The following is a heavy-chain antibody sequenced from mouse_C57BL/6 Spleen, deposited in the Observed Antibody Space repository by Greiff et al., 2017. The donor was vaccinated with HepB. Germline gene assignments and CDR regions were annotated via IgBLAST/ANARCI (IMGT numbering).Heavy chain of an antibody. J-gene: IGHJ2*01. Sequence: VQLKESGGGLVKPGGSLKLSCAASGFTFSSYAMSWVRQTPEKRLEWVATISDGGSYTYYPDNVKGRFTISRDNAKNNLYLQMSHLKSEDTAMYYCARVGGLLRYFDYWGQGTTLTVSS. CDR3: ARVGGLLRYFDY. V-gene: IGHV5-4*01. CDR2: ISDGGSYT. CDR1: GFTFSSYA. D-gene: IGHD2-3*01.